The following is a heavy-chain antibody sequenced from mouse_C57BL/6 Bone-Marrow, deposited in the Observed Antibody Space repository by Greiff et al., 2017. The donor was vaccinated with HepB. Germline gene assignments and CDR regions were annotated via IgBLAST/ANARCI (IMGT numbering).Heavy chain of an antibody. CDR1: GFNIKNTY. D-gene: IGHD1-1*01. J-gene: IGHJ4*01. V-gene: IGHV14-3*01. CDR3: ARRPPTVVGDYYAMDY. CDR2: IDPANGNT. Sequence: EVQLQQSVAELVRPGASVKLSCTASGFNIKNTYMHWVKQRPEQGLEWIGRIDPANGNTKYAPKFPGKATITADTSSNTAYLQLSSLTSEDTAIYYCARRPPTVVGDYYAMDYWGQGTSVTVSS.